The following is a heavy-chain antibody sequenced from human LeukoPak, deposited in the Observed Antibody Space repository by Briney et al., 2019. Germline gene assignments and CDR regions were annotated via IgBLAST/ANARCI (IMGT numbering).Heavy chain of an antibody. CDR3: ARTGSSGYYYGYFDY. J-gene: IGHJ4*02. V-gene: IGHV4-59*08. Sequence: SETLSLTCTVSGGSISSYYWSWIRQPPGKGLEWIGYIYYSGSTNYNPSLKSRVTISVDTSKNQFSLKLSSVTAADTAVYYCARTGSSGYYYGYFDYWGRGTLVTVSS. CDR1: GGSISSYY. CDR2: IYYSGST. D-gene: IGHD3-22*01.